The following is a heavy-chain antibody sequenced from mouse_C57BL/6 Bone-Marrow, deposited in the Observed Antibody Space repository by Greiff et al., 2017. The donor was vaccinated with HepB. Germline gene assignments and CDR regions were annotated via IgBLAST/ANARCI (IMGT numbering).Heavy chain of an antibody. CDR2: ISYDGSN. V-gene: IGHV3-6*01. Sequence: VQLKQSGPGLVKPSQSLSLTCSVTGYSITSGYYWNWIRQFPGNKLEWMGYISYDGSNNYNPSLKNRISITRDTSKNQFFLKLNSVTTEDTATYYCARAQLGQDYWGQGTSVTVSS. J-gene: IGHJ4*01. D-gene: IGHD4-1*02. CDR3: ARAQLGQDY. CDR1: GYSITSGYY.